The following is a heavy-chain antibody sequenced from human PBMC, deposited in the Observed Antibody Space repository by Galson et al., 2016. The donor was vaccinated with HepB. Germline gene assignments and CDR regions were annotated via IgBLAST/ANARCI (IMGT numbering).Heavy chain of an antibody. J-gene: IGHJ4*02. CDR3: AKRHEYCPPVGCSVDY. CDR1: GFTFSNRG. Sequence: SLRLSCAASGFTFSNRGMHWVRQAPGKGLDWVAADSMDGRRKFYADSVKGRFTISRDNSNNMLFLQMNSLRADDTAVYYCAKRHEYCPPVGCSVDYWGQGTLVSVSS. V-gene: IGHV3-30*18. CDR2: DSMDGRRK. D-gene: IGHD2/OR15-2a*01.